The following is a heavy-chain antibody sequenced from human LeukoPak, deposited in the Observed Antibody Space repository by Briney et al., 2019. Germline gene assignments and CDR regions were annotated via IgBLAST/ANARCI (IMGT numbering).Heavy chain of an antibody. Sequence: PLASVKVSCKASGYTFTSYAMHWVRQAPGQRLEWMGWINAGNGNTKYSQEFQGRVTITRDTSASTAYMELSSLRSEDMAVYYCAGASRGATRFTFDYWGQGTLVTVSS. CDR2: INAGNGNT. J-gene: IGHJ4*02. D-gene: IGHD1-26*01. CDR3: AGASRGATRFTFDY. CDR1: GYTFTSYA. V-gene: IGHV1-3*03.